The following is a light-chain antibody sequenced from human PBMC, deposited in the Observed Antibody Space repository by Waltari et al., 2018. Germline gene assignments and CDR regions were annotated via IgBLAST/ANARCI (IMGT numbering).Light chain of an antibody. CDR2: YDS. CDR1: NIESKR. J-gene: IGLJ1*01. Sequence: SYVLTQPPSVSVAPGETARLTCGGNNIESKRVHWYRQRPGQAPVLVISYDSDRPSGIPDRLSGSNSGNTATLTISRVEAGDEADYYCQVWDANTDPGVFGTGTEVTVL. CDR3: QVWDANTDPGV. V-gene: IGLV3-21*01.